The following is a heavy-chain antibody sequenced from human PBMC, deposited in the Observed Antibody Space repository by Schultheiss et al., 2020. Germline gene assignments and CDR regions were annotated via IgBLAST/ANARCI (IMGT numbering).Heavy chain of an antibody. CDR3: ARTLAAPSYYYYYMDV. CDR1: GGSISSYY. Sequence: SQTLSLTCTVSGGSISSYYWSWIRQPPGKGLEWIGYIYYSGSTNYNPSLKSRVTISVDTSKNQFSLKLSSVTAADTAVYYCARTLAAPSYYYYYMDVWDKGTTVTVSS. D-gene: IGHD6-6*01. CDR2: IYYSGST. J-gene: IGHJ6*03. V-gene: IGHV4-59*01.